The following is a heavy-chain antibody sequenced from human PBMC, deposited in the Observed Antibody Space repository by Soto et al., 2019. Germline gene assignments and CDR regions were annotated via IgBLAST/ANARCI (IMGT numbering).Heavy chain of an antibody. CDR3: AMGGSPYVWFNEF. V-gene: IGHV1-69*01. D-gene: IGHD3-16*01. CDR2: IIPVFGTT. J-gene: IGHJ4*02. Sequence: QVQMVQSGAEVKKPGSSMKISCKASGGLFSSYAISWVRQAPRQGLEWMGGIIPVFGTTNYAQKFQDRVTITADESTNTAYMDLSSLRSEDTAIYYCAMGGSPYVWFNEFWGQGTLVTVSS. CDR1: GGLFSSYA.